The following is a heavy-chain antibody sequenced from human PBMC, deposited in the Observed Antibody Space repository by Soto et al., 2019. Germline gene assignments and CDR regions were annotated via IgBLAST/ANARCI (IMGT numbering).Heavy chain of an antibody. CDR2: IIPIFGTA. CDR1: GGTFSSYA. V-gene: IGHV1-69*13. D-gene: IGHD3-3*01. J-gene: IGHJ6*02. Sequence: GASVKVSCKASGGTFSSYAISWVRQAPGQGLEWMGGIIPIFGTANYAQKFQGRVTITADESTSTAYMELSSLRSEDTAVYYCARLDYDFWSGYIYYYGMDVWGQGTTVTVSS. CDR3: ARLDYDFWSGYIYYYGMDV.